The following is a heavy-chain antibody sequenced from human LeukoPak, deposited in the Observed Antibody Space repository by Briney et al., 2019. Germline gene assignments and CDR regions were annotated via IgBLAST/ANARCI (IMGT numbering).Heavy chain of an antibody. CDR2: INSDGGST. D-gene: IGHD4-17*01. CDR3: RSAPYGDLTLIDYFDY. V-gene: IGHV3-74*01. CDR1: GFTFSSYW. Sequence: GGSLRLSCAASGFTFSSYWMHWVRQAPGKGLVWVSRINSDGGSTSYADSVKGRFTISRDNAKNTLYLQMNRLRAEDTAVYYCRSAPYGDLTLIDYFDYWGQGTLVTVSS. J-gene: IGHJ4*02.